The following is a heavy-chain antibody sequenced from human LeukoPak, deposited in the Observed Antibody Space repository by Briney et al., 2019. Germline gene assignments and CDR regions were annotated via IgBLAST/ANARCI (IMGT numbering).Heavy chain of an antibody. CDR3: SRESGPFCPFGY. J-gene: IGHJ4*02. Sequence: PSETLSLTCGVSDGSISSTDWWSWVRQPPGQGLEWIGEISLTGRTNYNPSLNGRVTMSLDESRNQLSLNLTSVTAADTAIYYCSRESGPFCPFGYWGQGTLVIVPP. CDR2: ISLTGRT. D-gene: IGHD1-26*01. V-gene: IGHV4-4*02. CDR1: DGSISSTDW.